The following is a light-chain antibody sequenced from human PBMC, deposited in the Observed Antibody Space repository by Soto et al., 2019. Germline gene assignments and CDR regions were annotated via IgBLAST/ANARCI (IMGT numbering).Light chain of an antibody. V-gene: IGKV3-15*01. Sequence: EIVMTQSPATLSVSPGEGATLSCRASQSVGSSLAWYQQKPGQAPRLLIYGAFTRVTGIPARFSGSGSGTEFTLTISSLQSEDFAVYYCQQYINWPVYTFGQGTKLGSN. CDR2: GAF. CDR1: QSVGSS. J-gene: IGKJ2*01. CDR3: QQYINWPVYT.